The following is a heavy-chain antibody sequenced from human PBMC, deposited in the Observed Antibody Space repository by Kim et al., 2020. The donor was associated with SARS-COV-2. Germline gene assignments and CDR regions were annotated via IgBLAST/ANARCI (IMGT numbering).Heavy chain of an antibody. Sequence: SETLSLTCAVYGGSFSGYYWSWIRQPPGKGLEWIGEINHSGSTNYNPSLKSRVTISVDTSKNQFSLKLSSVTAADTAVYYCARRLRGIAVAGTGVFDYWGQGTLVTVSS. D-gene: IGHD6-19*01. V-gene: IGHV4-34*01. CDR3: ARRLRGIAVAGTGVFDY. J-gene: IGHJ4*02. CDR1: GGSFSGYY. CDR2: INHSGST.